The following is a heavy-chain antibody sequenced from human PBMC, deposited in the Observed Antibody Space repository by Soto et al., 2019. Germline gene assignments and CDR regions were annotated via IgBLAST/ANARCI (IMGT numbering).Heavy chain of an antibody. D-gene: IGHD6-13*01. CDR1: GFTFSNAW. CDR3: TTSPPPIAAAGGSFDI. CDR2: IKSKTDGGTT. J-gene: IGHJ3*02. Sequence: GGSLRLSCAASGFTFSNAWMSWVRQAPGKGLEWVGRIKSKTDGGTTDYAAPVKGRFTISRDDSKNTMYLQMNSLKTEDTAVYYCTTSPPPIAAAGGSFDIWGQGTMVTVSS. V-gene: IGHV3-15*01.